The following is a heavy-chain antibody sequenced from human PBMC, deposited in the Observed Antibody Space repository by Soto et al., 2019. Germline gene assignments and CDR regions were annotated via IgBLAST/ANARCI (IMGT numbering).Heavy chain of an antibody. D-gene: IGHD5-18*01. Sequence: GASVKVSCKASGYTFTSYDINWVRQATGQGLEWMGWMNPNSGNTGYAQKFQGRVTMTRNTSISTAYMELSSLRSEDTAVYYCARGRIQLWLIANYYYMDVWGKGTTVTVSS. V-gene: IGHV1-8*01. CDR1: GYTFTSYD. J-gene: IGHJ6*03. CDR2: MNPNSGNT. CDR3: ARGRIQLWLIANYYYMDV.